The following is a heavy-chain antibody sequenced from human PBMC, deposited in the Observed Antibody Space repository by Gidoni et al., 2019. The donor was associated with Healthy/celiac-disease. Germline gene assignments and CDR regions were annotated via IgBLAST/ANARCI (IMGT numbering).Heavy chain of an antibody. Sequence: QVQLVQSGDEVKKPGASVQVSCTASGHTCTSYSHNWVRQATGQGLVWMVWMNPNSGNTGYAQKFQGRVTMTRNTSISTAYMELSSLRSEDTAVYYCARGQRRYGDPDDYWGQGTLVTVSS. CDR3: ARGQRRYGDPDDY. J-gene: IGHJ4*02. D-gene: IGHD4-17*01. CDR2: MNPNSGNT. V-gene: IGHV1-8*01. CDR1: GHTCTSYS.